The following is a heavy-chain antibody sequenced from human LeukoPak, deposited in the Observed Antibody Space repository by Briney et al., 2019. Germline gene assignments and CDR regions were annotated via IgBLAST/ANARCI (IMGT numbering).Heavy chain of an antibody. CDR2: IYHSGST. J-gene: IGHJ4*02. Sequence: SETLSLTCAVYGYSISSGYYWGWIRQPPGKGLEWIGSIYHSGSTYYNPSLKSRLTISVATSKNQFSLKLSSVTAADTAVYYCARVYYGSGSSDYWGQGTLVTVSS. CDR1: GYSISSGYY. V-gene: IGHV4-38-2*01. D-gene: IGHD3-10*01. CDR3: ARVYYGSGSSDY.